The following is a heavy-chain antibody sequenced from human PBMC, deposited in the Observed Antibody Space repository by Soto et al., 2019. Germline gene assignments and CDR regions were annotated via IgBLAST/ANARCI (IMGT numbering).Heavy chain of an antibody. D-gene: IGHD5-12*01. Sequence: PGGSLRLSCAASGFTFDDYAMHWVRQAPGKGLEWVSGISWNSGSIGYADSVKGRFTISRDNAKNSLYLQMNSLRAEDTALYYCAKGYEAYYYYGMDVWGQGTTVTVSS. V-gene: IGHV3-9*01. J-gene: IGHJ6*02. CDR2: ISWNSGSI. CDR3: AKGYEAYYYYGMDV. CDR1: GFTFDDYA.